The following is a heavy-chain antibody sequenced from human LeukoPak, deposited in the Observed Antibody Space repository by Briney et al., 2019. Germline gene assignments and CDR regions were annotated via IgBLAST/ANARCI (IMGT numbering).Heavy chain of an antibody. CDR3: ARDFNYYDSSGYYYS. V-gene: IGHV3-7*01. J-gene: IGHJ4*02. CDR1: GFTFSSYW. CDR2: IKQDGSEK. Sequence: GGSLRLSCAASGFTFSSYWMSWVRQAPGKGLEWVANIKQDGSEKYYVDSVKGRFTISRDNAKNSLYLQMSSLRAEDTAVYYCARDFNYYDSSGYYYSWGQGTLVTVSS. D-gene: IGHD3-22*01.